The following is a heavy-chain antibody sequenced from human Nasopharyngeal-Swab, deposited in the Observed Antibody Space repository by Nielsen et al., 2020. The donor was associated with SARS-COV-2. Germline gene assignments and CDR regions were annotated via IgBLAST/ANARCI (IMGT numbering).Heavy chain of an antibody. CDR1: GFTFSDSA. D-gene: IGHD2-15*01. Sequence: GESLKISCAASGFTFSDSAIHWVRQASVKGLQSVGRIRSKGNNYATAYAASVKGRFIIFRDDPTNTAYLQMNSLKTEDTAMYYCTRCGGGCYSGRDYWGQGTLVTVSS. CDR2: IRSKGNNYAT. J-gene: IGHJ4*02. V-gene: IGHV3-73*01. CDR3: TRCGGGCYSGRDY.